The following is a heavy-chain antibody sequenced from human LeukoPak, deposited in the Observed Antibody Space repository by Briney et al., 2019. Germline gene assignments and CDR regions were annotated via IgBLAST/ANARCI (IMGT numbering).Heavy chain of an antibody. CDR2: IHPNRGDA. J-gene: IGHJ3*02. CDR3: ARGEYVISGYRNDAFDI. D-gene: IGHD3-22*01. V-gene: IGHV1-2*02. CDR1: GYTFTDCY. Sequence: GASVKVSCKAFGYTFTDCYIQWVRQAPGQGLEWMGWIHPNRGDANYGQKFQGRVTMTRDTSIATAYLELSSLTSDDTAVYYCARGEYVISGYRNDAFDIWGQGTMVTVSS.